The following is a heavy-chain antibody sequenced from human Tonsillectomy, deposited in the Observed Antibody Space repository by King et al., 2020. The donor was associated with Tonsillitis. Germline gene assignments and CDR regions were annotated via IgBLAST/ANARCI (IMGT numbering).Heavy chain of an antibody. D-gene: IGHD4-17*01. J-gene: IGHJ3*02. CDR3: ARDYGDAVLIAFDI. CDR1: GFTFSSYG. CDR2: IWYDGSNK. Sequence: VQLVESGGGVVQPVRSLRLSCAASGFTFSSYGMHWVRQAPGKGLEWVAVIWYDGSNKYYADSVKGRFTISRDNSKNTLYLQMNSLRAEDTAVYYCARDYGDAVLIAFDIWGQGTMVTVSS. V-gene: IGHV3-33*08.